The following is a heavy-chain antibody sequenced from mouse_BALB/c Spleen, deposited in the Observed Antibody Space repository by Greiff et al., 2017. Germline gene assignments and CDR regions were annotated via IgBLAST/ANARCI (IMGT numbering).Heavy chain of an antibody. D-gene: IGHD2-10*01. CDR1: GFTFSDYY. Sequence: EVQLVESGGGLVKPGGSLKLSCAASGFTFSDYYMYWVRQTPEKRLEWVATISDGGSYTYYPDSVKGRFTISRDNAKNNLYLQMSSLKSEDTAMYYCARVPYYSAMDYWGQGTSVTVSS. J-gene: IGHJ4*01. V-gene: IGHV5-4*02. CDR3: ARVPYYSAMDY. CDR2: ISDGGSYT.